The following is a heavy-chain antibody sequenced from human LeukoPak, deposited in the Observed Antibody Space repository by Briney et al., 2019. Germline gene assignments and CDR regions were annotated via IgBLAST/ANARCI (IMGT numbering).Heavy chain of an antibody. Sequence: PGGSLRLSCAASGFIFSSYGMNWVRQAPGKGLEWVSYISTSSSTTYYADSVKGRFTIYRDNAKNSLYLQMNSLRDEDTAVYYCARAPYSSDSFRGMDVWGQGTTVTVSS. CDR1: GFIFSSYG. CDR3: ARAPYSSDSFRGMDV. J-gene: IGHJ6*02. V-gene: IGHV3-48*02. D-gene: IGHD3-22*01. CDR2: ISTSSSTT.